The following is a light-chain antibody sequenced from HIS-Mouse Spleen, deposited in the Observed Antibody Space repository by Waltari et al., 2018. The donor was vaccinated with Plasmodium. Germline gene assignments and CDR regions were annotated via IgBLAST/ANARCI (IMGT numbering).Light chain of an antibody. J-gene: IGKJ4*01. CDR3: QQLNSYPLT. V-gene: IGKV1-9*01. CDR1: QGISSY. CDR2: AAS. Sequence: DIQLTQSPSFLSASVGDRVTITCRASQGISSYLAWYQKKPGKAHKLLIYAASTLQSGVPSRFSGSGSGTEFTLTISSLQPEDFATYYCQQLNSYPLTFGGGTKVEIK.